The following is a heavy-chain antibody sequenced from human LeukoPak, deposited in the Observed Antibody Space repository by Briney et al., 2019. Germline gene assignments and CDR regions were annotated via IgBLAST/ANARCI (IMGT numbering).Heavy chain of an antibody. D-gene: IGHD3-22*01. Sequence: GGSLSLSCAASGFTFSSHGMHWVRQAPGKGLEWVAVISYDGSNKYYADSVKGRFTISRDNSKNTLYLQMDSLRAEDTAVYYCAKRDSSGYKDYWGQGTLVTVSS. CDR1: GFTFSSHG. CDR3: AKRDSSGYKDY. CDR2: ISYDGSNK. J-gene: IGHJ4*02. V-gene: IGHV3-30*18.